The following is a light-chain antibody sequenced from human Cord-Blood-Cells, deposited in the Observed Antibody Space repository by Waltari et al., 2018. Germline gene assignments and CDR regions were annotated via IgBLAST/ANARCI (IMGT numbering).Light chain of an antibody. V-gene: IGKV1-39*01. J-gene: IGKJ2*01. CDR3: QQSYSTPYT. CDR1: QSISSY. CDR2: AAS. Sequence: DIQMTQFPSSLSASVGDRVTITCRASQSISSYLNWYQQKPGKAPKLLIYAASSLQSGVPSRFSGSGSGTDFTLTSSSLQPEDFATYYCQQSYSTPYTFGQGTKLEIK.